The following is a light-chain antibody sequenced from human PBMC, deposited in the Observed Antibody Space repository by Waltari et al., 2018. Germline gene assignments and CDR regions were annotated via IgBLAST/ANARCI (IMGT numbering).Light chain of an antibody. CDR3: QSFDSSLSASV. CDR2: GNP. J-gene: IGLJ3*02. Sequence: QSVLTQPPSMSGAPGQKVTIPSTGGSSNVGAGYDVHWYQPFPGTAPQLLIFGNPNRPAGVPGRCSGSRSGTSASLAIAGLQSEDEAVYYCQSFDSSLSASVFGGGTKLTVL. CDR1: SSNVGAGYD. V-gene: IGLV1-40*01.